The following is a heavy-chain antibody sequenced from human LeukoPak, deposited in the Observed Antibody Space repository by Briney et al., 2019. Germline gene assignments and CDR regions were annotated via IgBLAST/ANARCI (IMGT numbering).Heavy chain of an antibody. D-gene: IGHD2-2*01. CDR3: ARSYCSSISCRFDY. Sequence: GASVKVSCKASGYTFTSYDINWVRQATGQGLEWMGWMNPNSGNTGYAQKFQGRVTMTRNTSISTAYMELSSLRSEDTAVYYCARSYCSSISCRFDYWGQGTLVTVSS. V-gene: IGHV1-8*01. J-gene: IGHJ4*02. CDR2: MNPNSGNT. CDR1: GYTFTSYD.